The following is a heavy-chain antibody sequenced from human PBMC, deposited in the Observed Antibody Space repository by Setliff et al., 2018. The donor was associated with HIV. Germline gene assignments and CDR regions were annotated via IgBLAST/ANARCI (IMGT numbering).Heavy chain of an antibody. V-gene: IGHV4-34*01. Sequence: PSETLSLTCAVYGASLSGYYWSWIRQPPGKGLEWIGEINYSGTTNYNPSPKSRVTISVDTSKKQFSLKVRSVTAADAAVYFCARVVWTAAAGTLDYHYYGLDVWGQGTTVTVSS. CDR3: ARVVWTAAAGTLDYHYYGLDV. D-gene: IGHD6-13*01. J-gene: IGHJ6*02. CDR2: INYSGTT. CDR1: GASLSGYY.